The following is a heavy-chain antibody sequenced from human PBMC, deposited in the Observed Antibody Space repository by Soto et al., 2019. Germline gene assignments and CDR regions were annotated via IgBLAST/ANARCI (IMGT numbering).Heavy chain of an antibody. CDR1: GYSLTRYC. CDR3: ARLFRYDFLYGMDV. Sequence: ESLKISFNASGYSLTRYCISWVCQMPLKGLEWMGRIDPSDSYTNYSPSFQGHVTISADKSIRTAYLQWSSLKASDPPLYYCARLFRYDFLYGMDVWGQGTTPTDSS. CDR2: IDPSDSYT. V-gene: IGHV5-10-1*01. J-gene: IGHJ6*02. D-gene: IGHD3-3*01.